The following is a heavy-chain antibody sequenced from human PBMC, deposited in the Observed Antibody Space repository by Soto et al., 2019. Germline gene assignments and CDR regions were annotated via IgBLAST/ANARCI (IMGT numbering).Heavy chain of an antibody. CDR2: ISGSGGST. CDR1: GFTFSSYA. D-gene: IGHD2-2*01. J-gene: IGHJ6*02. Sequence: EVQLLESGGGLVQPGGSLRLSCTASGFTFSSYAMSWVRQAPGKGLEWVSAISGSGGSTYYADSVKGRFTISRDNSKNTLYLQMNSLRAEDTAVYYCAKIGPIIVVVPAGGMDVWGQGTTVTVSS. CDR3: AKIGPIIVVVPAGGMDV. V-gene: IGHV3-23*01.